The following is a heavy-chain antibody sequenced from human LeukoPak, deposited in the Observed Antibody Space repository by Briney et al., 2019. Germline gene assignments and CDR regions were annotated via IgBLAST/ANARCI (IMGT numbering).Heavy chain of an antibody. CDR1: GYTFTSYG. V-gene: IGHV1-18*01. CDR2: ISAYNGNT. CDR3: ASGSYGRYYYYYYMDV. D-gene: IGHD2-15*01. Sequence: ASVKVSCKASGYTFTSYGISWVRQAPGQGLEWMGWISAYNGNTNYAQKLQGRVTMTTDTSTSTAYMELRSLRSDDTAVYYCASGSYGRYYYYYYMDVWGKGTTVTVSS. J-gene: IGHJ6*03.